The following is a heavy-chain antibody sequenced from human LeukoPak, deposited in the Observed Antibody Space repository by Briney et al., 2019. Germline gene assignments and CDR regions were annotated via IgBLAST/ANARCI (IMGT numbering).Heavy chain of an antibody. D-gene: IGHD3-22*01. CDR1: GGTFSSYA. CDR3: ARSEDYYDSSGYYDY. V-gene: IGHV1-69*04. Sequence: SVKVSCKASGGTFSSYAISWVRQAPGQGLEWVGRIIPILGIANYAQKFQGRVTITADKSTSTAYMELSSLRSGDTAVYYCARSEDYYDSSGYYDYWGQGTLVTVSS. CDR2: IIPILGIA. J-gene: IGHJ4*02.